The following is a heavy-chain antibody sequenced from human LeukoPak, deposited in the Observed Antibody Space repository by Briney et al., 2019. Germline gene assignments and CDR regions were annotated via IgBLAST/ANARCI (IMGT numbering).Heavy chain of an antibody. Sequence: GGSLRLSCAASGFTFSSYWMSWVRQAPGKGLEWVANIKQDGSEKYYVDSVKGRFTISRDNSKNTLYLQMNSLRAEDTAVYYCAKDLARDILTGSSPNWGQGTLVTVSS. CDR3: AKDLARDILTGSSPN. J-gene: IGHJ4*02. CDR1: GFTFSSYW. D-gene: IGHD3-9*01. CDR2: IKQDGSEK. V-gene: IGHV3-7*03.